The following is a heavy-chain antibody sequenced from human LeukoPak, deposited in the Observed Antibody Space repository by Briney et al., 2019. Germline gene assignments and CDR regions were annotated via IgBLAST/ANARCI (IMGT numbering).Heavy chain of an antibody. D-gene: IGHD2-15*01. CDR2: ISGSGGST. CDR1: GLTFSSYA. CDR3: AKDFVVVVAAMFDY. J-gene: IGHJ4*02. V-gene: IGHV3-23*01. Sequence: GGSLRLSCAASGLTFSSYAMSWVRQAPGKGLEWVSAISGSGGSTYYADSVKGRFTISRDNSKNTLYLQMNSLRAEDTAVYYCAKDFVVVVAAMFDYWGQGTLVTVSS.